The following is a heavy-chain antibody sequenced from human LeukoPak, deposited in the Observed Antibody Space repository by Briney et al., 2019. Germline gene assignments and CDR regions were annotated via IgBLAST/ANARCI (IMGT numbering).Heavy chain of an antibody. D-gene: IGHD3-16*01. J-gene: IGHJ4*02. CDR1: GLTVSSSY. V-gene: IGHV3-53*04. CDR2: IYIGDNP. CDR3: ARVRPWGFDY. Sequence: GGSLRLSCAASGLTVSSSYMSWVRQAPGKGLEWVSIIYIGDNPHYADSVKGRFTISRHNSKNTLYLQMNNLRAEDTAVYYCARVRPWGFDYWGQGTLVTVSS.